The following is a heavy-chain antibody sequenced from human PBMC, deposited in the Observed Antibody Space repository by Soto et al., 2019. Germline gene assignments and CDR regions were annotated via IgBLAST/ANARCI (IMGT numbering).Heavy chain of an antibody. V-gene: IGHV4-59*01. D-gene: IGHD6-19*01. CDR2: IYYSGST. Sequence: PSETLSLTCTVSGGSISSYYWSWIRQPPGRGLEWIGYIYYSGSTDYKPSLKSRVTISVDTSKNQFSLKLSSVTAADTAVYYCARARSGAVAGTGFDYWGQGTLVTVSS. J-gene: IGHJ4*02. CDR3: ARARSGAVAGTGFDY. CDR1: GGSISSYY.